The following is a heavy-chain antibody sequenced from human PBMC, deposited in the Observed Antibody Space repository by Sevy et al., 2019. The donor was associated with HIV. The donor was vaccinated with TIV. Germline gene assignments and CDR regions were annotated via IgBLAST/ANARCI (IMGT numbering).Heavy chain of an antibody. CDR3: ARGGILYFGAIDN. J-gene: IGHJ4*02. CDR2: INSDGTTT. V-gene: IGHV3-74*01. Sequence: GESLKISCAASGFSFASYWMHWVRQSPGKGLVWVSRINSDGTTTKYADSVRGRFTMSRDNAKSTLFLQINSLRPEDTAVYYCARGGILYFGAIDNWGQGTLVTVSS. CDR1: GFSFASYW. D-gene: IGHD3-10*01.